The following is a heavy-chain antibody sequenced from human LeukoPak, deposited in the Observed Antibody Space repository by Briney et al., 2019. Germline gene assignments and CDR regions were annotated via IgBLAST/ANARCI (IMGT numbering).Heavy chain of an antibody. CDR1: GFTFSSYS. CDR3: ARVSGDGDIVVVVAATPEYYFDY. Sequence: GGSLRLSCAASGFTFSSYSMNWVRQAPGKGLEWVSSISSSSSYIYYADSVKGRFTISRDNAKNSLYLQMNSLRAEDTAVYYCARVSGDGDIVVVVAATPEYYFDYWGQGTLVTVSS. CDR2: ISSSSSYI. J-gene: IGHJ4*02. D-gene: IGHD2-15*01. V-gene: IGHV3-21*01.